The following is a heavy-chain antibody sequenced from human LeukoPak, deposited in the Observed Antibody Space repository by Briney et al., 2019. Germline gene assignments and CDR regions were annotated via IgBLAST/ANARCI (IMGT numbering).Heavy chain of an antibody. V-gene: IGHV3-11*01. Sequence: PGGSLRLSCAASGFTFSDYYMSWIRQAPGKGLEWVSYISSSGSTIYYAGSVKGRFTISRDNAKNSLYLQMNSLRAEDTAVYYCAREVLRYFDWLSGGMDVWGQGTTVTVSS. CDR1: GFTFSDYY. D-gene: IGHD3-9*01. CDR3: AREVLRYFDWLSGGMDV. CDR2: ISSSGSTI. J-gene: IGHJ6*02.